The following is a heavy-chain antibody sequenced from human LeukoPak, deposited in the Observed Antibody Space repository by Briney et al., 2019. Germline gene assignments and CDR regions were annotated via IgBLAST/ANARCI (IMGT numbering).Heavy chain of an antibody. Sequence: SVKVSCKASGGTFSSYAISWVRQVPGQGLEWMGGIIPIFGTANYAQKFQGRVTITADESTSTAYMELSSLRSEDTAVYYCARVVLERRYYYYGMDVWGKGTTVTVSS. D-gene: IGHD1-1*01. CDR2: IIPIFGTA. CDR3: ARVVLERRYYYYGMDV. J-gene: IGHJ6*04. CDR1: GGTFSSYA. V-gene: IGHV1-69*13.